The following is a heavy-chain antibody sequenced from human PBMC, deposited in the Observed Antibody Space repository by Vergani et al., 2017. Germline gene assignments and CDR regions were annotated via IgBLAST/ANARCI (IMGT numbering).Heavy chain of an antibody. D-gene: IGHD1-26*01. V-gene: IGHV4-39*07. J-gene: IGHJ4*02. CDR2: IYYSGST. CDR3: ARPLRRGIVGATEAGY. CDR1: GGSISSSSYY. Sequence: QVQLQESGPGLVKPSETLSLTCTVSGGSISSSSYYWGWIRQPPGKGLEWIGSIYYSGSTYYNPSLKSRVTISVDPSKNQFSLKLSSVTAADTAVYYCARPLRRGIVGATEAGYWGQGTLVTVSS.